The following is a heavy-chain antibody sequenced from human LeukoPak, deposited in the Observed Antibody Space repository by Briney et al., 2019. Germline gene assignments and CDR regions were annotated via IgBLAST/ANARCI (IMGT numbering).Heavy chain of an antibody. D-gene: IGHD2-15*01. Sequence: SGPTLVKPTQTLTLTCTFSGFSISTSGVGVGWIRQPPGKALEWLALIYWDDDERYSPSLKNRLTITKDTSKNQVVLTMTNMDPMDAATYYRARSRRVRNCSGGSCYYFDYWGQGTLVTVSS. CDR3: ARSRRVRNCSGGSCYYFDY. V-gene: IGHV2-5*02. J-gene: IGHJ4*02. CDR2: IYWDDDE. CDR1: GFSISTSGVG.